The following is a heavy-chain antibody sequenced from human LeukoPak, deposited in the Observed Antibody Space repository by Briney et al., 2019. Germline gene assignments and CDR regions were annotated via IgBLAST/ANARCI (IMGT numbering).Heavy chain of an antibody. CDR2: IRYDGSNK. D-gene: IGHD1-1*01. CDR1: GFTFSNYA. CDR3: ARTGNPATGDY. J-gene: IGHJ4*02. V-gene: IGHV3-30*02. Sequence: PGGSLRLSCAASGFTFSNYAIHWVRQAPGKGLEWVAFIRYDGSNKYYVDSVKGRFTISRDNSKNTLYLLMNNLRGEDTAVYYCARTGNPATGDYWGQGTLVTVSS.